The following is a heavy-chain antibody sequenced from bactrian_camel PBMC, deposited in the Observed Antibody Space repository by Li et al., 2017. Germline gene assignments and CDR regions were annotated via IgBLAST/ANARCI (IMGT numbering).Heavy chain of an antibody. Sequence: VQLVESGGGSVQAGESLRLSCAVSGFTFSSYAMSWVRQAPGKGLEWVSAINSGGDTTYYTDSVKGRFTMSRDNAKNTLYLQMNSLKTEDSAVYYCTTGGHHGPYNYWGQGTQVTVS. CDR3: TTGGHHGPYNY. D-gene: IGHD7*01. V-gene: IGHV3S31*01. CDR2: INSGGDTT. CDR1: GFTFSSYA. J-gene: IGHJ4*01.